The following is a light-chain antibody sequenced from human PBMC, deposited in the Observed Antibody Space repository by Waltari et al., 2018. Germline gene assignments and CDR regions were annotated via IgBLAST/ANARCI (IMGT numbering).Light chain of an antibody. CDR3: QQRSNWLWT. CDR1: QSVSSY. J-gene: IGKJ1*01. V-gene: IGKV3-11*01. Sequence: EIVLTQSPATLSLSPGERATLSCRASQSVSSYLAWYQQKPGQAPRLLNYDASNRATGIPARFRGSGSATDFTLTISSLEPEDFAVYYCQQRSNWLWTFGQGTKVEIK. CDR2: DAS.